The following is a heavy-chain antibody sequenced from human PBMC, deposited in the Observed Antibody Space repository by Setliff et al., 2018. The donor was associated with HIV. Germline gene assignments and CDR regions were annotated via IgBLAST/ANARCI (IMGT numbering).Heavy chain of an antibody. J-gene: IGHJ4*02. CDR2: IYTSGST. V-gene: IGHV4-59*10. Sequence: SQTLSLTCAVYGGSFSGYYWSWIRQPAGKGLEWIGRIYTSGSTNYNPPLKTRATISLDTSKSQFSLRLTSVTATDTAIYYCARHPREEPQRNYKFDSWGQGTLVTVSS. CDR3: ARHPREEPQRNYKFDS. D-gene: IGHD1-7*01. CDR1: GGSFSGYY.